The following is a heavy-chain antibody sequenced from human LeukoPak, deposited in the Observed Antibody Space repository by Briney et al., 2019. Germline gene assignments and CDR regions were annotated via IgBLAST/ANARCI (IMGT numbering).Heavy chain of an antibody. V-gene: IGHV3-48*02. CDR3: ARDRDYAFDY. J-gene: IGHJ4*02. D-gene: IGHD4-17*01. CDR2: INSDIYSNTI. Sequence: GGSLRLSCAAFGFTFSSYAMNWVRQAPGKGLEWISYINSDIYSNTIYYADTVKGRFTISRDNGKNSLYLQMNSLRDEDTAVYYCARDRDYAFDYWGQGTLVTVSS. CDR1: GFTFSSYA.